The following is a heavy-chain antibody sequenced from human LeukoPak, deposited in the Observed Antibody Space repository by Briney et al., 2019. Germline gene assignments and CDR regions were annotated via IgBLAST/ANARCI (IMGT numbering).Heavy chain of an antibody. Sequence: ASVTVSFKASGGTFSSYAISWVRQAPGQGLEWMGGIIPIFGTANYAQKFQGRVTITADESTSTAYMELSSLRSEDTAVYYCTRVSTGRSYNYYYGMDVWGQGTTVTVSS. CDR3: TRVSTGRSYNYYYGMDV. V-gene: IGHV1-69*13. J-gene: IGHJ6*02. CDR2: IIPIFGTA. D-gene: IGHD3-16*02. CDR1: GGTFSSYA.